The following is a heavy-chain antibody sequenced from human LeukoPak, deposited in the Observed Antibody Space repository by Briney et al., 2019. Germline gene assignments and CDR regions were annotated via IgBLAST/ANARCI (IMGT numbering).Heavy chain of an antibody. CDR2: IYYGGST. D-gene: IGHD3-16*01. J-gene: IGHJ1*01. V-gene: IGHV4-59*04. CDR3: ASPEYYDYLWGSYSAEYFQH. Sequence: SGTLSLTCNVSGGSISGYHWSWIRQPPGEGVEWIGYIYYGGSTYYNPSLKSRVTISVDTSKNQFSLKLSSVTAAHTAVYYCASPEYYDYLWGSYSAEYFQHWGQGTLVTVSS. CDR1: GGSISGYH.